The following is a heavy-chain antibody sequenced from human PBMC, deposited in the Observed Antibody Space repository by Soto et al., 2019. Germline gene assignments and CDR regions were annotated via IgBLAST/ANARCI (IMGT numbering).Heavy chain of an antibody. CDR1: GYSFTSYW. Sequence: GESLKISCKGSGYSFTSYWIGWVRQMPGKGLEWMGIIYPGDSDTRYSPSFQGQVTISADKSISTAYLQWSSLKASDTAMYYCARGPRPFYDFWSGYSYYFDYWGQGTLVTVSS. V-gene: IGHV5-51*01. D-gene: IGHD3-3*01. CDR2: IYPGDSDT. CDR3: ARGPRPFYDFWSGYSYYFDY. J-gene: IGHJ4*02.